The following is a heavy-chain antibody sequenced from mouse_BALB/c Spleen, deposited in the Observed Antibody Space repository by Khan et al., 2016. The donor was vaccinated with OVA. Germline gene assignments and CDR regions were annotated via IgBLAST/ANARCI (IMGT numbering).Heavy chain of an antibody. D-gene: IGHD2-3*01. Sequence: EVQLQESGPGLVKPSQSLSLTCTVTGYSITSDYAWNWIRQFPGNKLEWMGYMSYSGSTSYNPSLKSRISITRDTSKNQFFLQLNSVTTEDTATYYCERDGSRYNYAMDYWGQGTAVTVSS. V-gene: IGHV3-2*02. CDR2: MSYSGST. J-gene: IGHJ4*01. CDR1: GYSITSDYA. CDR3: ERDGSRYNYAMDY.